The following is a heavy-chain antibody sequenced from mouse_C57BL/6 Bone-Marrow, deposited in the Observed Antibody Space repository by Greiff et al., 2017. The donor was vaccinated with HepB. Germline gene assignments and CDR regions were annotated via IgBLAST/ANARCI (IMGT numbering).Heavy chain of an antibody. V-gene: IGHV3-6*01. CDR3: ARDGNYVDYFDY. J-gene: IGHJ2*01. Sequence: EVQLQESGPGLVKPSQSLSLTCSVTGYSITSGYYWNWIRQFPGNKLEWMGYISYDGSNNYNPSLKNRISITRDTSKNQFFLKLNSVTTEDTATYYCARDGNYVDYFDYWGQGTTLTVSS. CDR1: GYSITSGYY. D-gene: IGHD2-1*01. CDR2: ISYDGSN.